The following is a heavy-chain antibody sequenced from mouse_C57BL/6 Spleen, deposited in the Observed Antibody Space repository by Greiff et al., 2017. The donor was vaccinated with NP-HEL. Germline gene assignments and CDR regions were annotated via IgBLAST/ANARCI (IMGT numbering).Heavy chain of an antibody. CDR1: GYTFTDYE. D-gene: IGHD2-2*01. CDR3: TRYRIYYGYDRGFAY. V-gene: IGHV1-15*01. CDR2: IDPETGGT. Sequence: VQLKESGAELVRPGASVTLSCKASGYTFTDYEMHWVKQTPVHGLEWIGAIDPETGGTAYNQKFKGKAILTADKSSSTAYMELRSLTSEDSAVYYCTRYRIYYGYDRGFAYWGQGTLVTVSA. J-gene: IGHJ3*01.